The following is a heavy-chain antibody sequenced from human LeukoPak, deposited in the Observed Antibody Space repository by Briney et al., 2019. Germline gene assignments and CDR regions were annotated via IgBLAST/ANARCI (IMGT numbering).Heavy chain of an antibody. D-gene: IGHD4-17*01. CDR1: GFTFDDYA. J-gene: IGHJ4*02. CDR3: ATSDYGAVSHY. Sequence: GGSLRLSCAASGFTFDDYAMHWVRQAPGKGLEWVSGISWNSGSIGYADSVKGRFTISRDNAKNSLYLQMNSLRAEDTAMYYCATSDYGAVSHYWGQGTLVTVSS. CDR2: ISWNSGSI. V-gene: IGHV3-9*01.